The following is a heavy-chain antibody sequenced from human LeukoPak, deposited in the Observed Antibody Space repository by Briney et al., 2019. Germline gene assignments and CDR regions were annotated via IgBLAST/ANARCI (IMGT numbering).Heavy chain of an antibody. J-gene: IGHJ6*02. CDR1: GFTFDDYA. D-gene: IGHD5-18*01. V-gene: IGHV3-23*01. CDR3: AKAEGVFGYSYGYDYYYYGMDV. CDR2: ISGSGGST. Sequence: GGSLRLSCAASGFTFDDYAMSWVRQAPGKGLEWVSAISGSGGSTYYADSVKGRFTISRDNSKNTLYLQMNSLRAEDTAVYYCAKAEGVFGYSYGYDYYYYGMDVWGQGTTVTVSS.